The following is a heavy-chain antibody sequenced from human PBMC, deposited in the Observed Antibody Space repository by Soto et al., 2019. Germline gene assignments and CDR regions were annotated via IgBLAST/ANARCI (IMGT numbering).Heavy chain of an antibody. D-gene: IGHD3-9*01. CDR3: ARAGYDILTGYSDYYYYYGMDV. J-gene: IGHJ6*02. Sequence: LSLTCTVSGGYVSSGSYYWSWIRQPPGKGLEWIGYIYYSGSTNYNPSLKSRVTISVDTSKNQFSLKLSSVTAADTAVYYCARAGYDILTGYSDYYYYYGMDVWGQGTTVAVSS. CDR2: IYYSGST. CDR1: GGYVSSGSYY. V-gene: IGHV4-61*01.